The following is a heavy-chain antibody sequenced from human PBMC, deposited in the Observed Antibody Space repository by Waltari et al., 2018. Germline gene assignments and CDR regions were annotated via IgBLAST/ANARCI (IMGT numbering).Heavy chain of an antibody. CDR1: GGSFSSYA. V-gene: IGHV1-69*15. CDR3: APRLYDSRSAAFDI. Sequence: QVQLVQSGAEVKKPGSSVKVSCKAYGGSFSSYAISWVPQAPGQGLDWMGRIIPIFGTANYAQKFQCRVTITADESTSTAYMELSSLRSEDTAVYYCAPRLYDSRSAAFDIWGQGTMVTVSS. CDR2: IIPIFGTA. D-gene: IGHD3-22*01. J-gene: IGHJ3*02.